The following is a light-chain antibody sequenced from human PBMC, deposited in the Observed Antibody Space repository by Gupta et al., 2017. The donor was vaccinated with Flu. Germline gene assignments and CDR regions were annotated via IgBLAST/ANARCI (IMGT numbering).Light chain of an antibody. CDR1: SPNIGAGYE. CDR2: SNT. V-gene: IGLV1-40*01. Sequence: QSMLTQPPSVSGAPGQRIPISCAGSSPNIGAGYEVHWYQQVPETAPKLLIYSNTNRPSGVPDRFSGSKSGDSASLAISGLQAEDEADYYCQSFDSSLSVLFGGGTKVTVL. CDR3: QSFDSSLSVL. J-gene: IGLJ2*01.